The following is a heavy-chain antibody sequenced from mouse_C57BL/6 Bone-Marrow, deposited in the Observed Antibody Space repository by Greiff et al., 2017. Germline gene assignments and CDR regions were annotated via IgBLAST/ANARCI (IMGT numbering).Heavy chain of an antibody. CDR3: ARGRLRRRRYAMDY. V-gene: IGHV1-69*01. Sequence: VQLQQPGAELVMPGASVKLSCKASGYTFTSYWMHWVKQRPGQGLEWIGEIDPSDSYTNSNQKFKGKSTLTVDKSSSTAYMQLSSLTSEDSAVYYCARGRLRRRRYAMDYWGQGTSVTVSS. CDR2: IDPSDSYT. D-gene: IGHD2-4*01. CDR1: GYTFTSYW. J-gene: IGHJ4*01.